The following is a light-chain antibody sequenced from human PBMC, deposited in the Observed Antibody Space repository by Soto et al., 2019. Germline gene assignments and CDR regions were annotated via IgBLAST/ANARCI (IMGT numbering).Light chain of an antibody. CDR3: NSYTSSSSFV. CDR2: EGT. Sequence: QSVLTQPASVSGSPGQSITISCTGTSSDVGSQNLVSWYQQHPGKAPKLMIYEGTKRPSGVSNRFSGSKSGNTASLAISGLQPEDEADYYCNSYTSSSSFVFGTGTKVTVL. CDR1: SSDVGSQNL. J-gene: IGLJ1*01. V-gene: IGLV2-14*02.